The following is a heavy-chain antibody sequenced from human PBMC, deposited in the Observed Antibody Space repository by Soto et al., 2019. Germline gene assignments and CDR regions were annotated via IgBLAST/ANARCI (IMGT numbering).Heavy chain of an antibody. CDR3: TTVSAAGTRRPGS. V-gene: IGHV3-15*01. D-gene: IGHD6-13*01. J-gene: IGHJ5*02. Sequence: GGSLRLSCAASGFTFSNAWMSWVRQAPGKGLEWVGRIKSKTDGGTTDYAAPVKGRFTISRDDSKNTLYLQMNSLKTEDTAVYYWTTVSAAGTRRPGSWGQGTRGTVSA. CDR1: GFTFSNAW. CDR2: IKSKTDGGTT.